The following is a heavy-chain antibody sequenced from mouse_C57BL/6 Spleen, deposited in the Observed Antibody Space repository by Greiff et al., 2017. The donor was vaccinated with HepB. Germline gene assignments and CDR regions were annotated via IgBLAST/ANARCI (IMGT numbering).Heavy chain of an antibody. CDR1: GYSFTDYN. Sequence: LVESGPELVKPGASVKISCKASGYSFTDYNMNWVKQSNGKSLEWIGVINPNYGTTSYNQKLKGKATLTVDQSSSTAYMQLNSLTSEDSAVYYCAKNYDYDGAWFAYWGQGTLVTVSA. V-gene: IGHV1-39*01. J-gene: IGHJ3*01. CDR3: AKNYDYDGAWFAY. CDR2: INPNYGTT. D-gene: IGHD2-4*01.